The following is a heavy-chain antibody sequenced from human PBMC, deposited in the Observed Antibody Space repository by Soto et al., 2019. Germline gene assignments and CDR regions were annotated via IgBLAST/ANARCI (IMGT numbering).Heavy chain of an antibody. V-gene: IGHV3-23*01. CDR3: AKKNGFSSSWTDY. D-gene: IGHD6-13*01. J-gene: IGHJ4*02. CDR2: ISGSGAAT. Sequence: EVLLLESGGGLVQPGGSLRLSCAASGFIFSSCAMTWVRQAPGKGLEWVSGISGSGAATYYTDSVKGRFTISRDNSKNTLYLQMTSLRADDTAVYYCAKKNGFSSSWTDYWGQGTLVTVSS. CDR1: GFIFSSCA.